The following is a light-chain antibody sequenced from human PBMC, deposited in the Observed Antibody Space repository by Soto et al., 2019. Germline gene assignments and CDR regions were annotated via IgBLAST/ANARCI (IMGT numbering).Light chain of an antibody. V-gene: IGKV3-11*01. CDR1: QYINTR. Sequence: IVLTQSPSKLTSLXGASVTLTXXASQYINTRLAWYQHRPGQAPRLLIYQTSIRAAGIPARFSASGSGTDFTLTISDVQPEDFALYYCHQRQSWPRTFGQGTKVDNK. CDR2: QTS. CDR3: HQRQSWPRT. J-gene: IGKJ1*01.